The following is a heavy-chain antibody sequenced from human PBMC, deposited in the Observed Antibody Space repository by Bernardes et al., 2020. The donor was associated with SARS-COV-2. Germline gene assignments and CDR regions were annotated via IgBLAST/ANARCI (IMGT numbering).Heavy chain of an antibody. Sequence: SETLSLTCTVFGGSISNHYWSWIRQSPGKGLEWIGYVYYNGDTNYNPSLRSRVSISVDTSKNQISLNLTSVTAADTAMYYCARDRKLFPFDYWGQGTLVTVSS. CDR2: VYYNGDT. D-gene: IGHD1-7*01. CDR3: ARDRKLFPFDY. V-gene: IGHV4-59*11. CDR1: GGSISNHY. J-gene: IGHJ4*02.